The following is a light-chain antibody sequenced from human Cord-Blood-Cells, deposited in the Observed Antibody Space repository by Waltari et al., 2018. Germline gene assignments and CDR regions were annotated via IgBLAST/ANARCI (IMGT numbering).Light chain of an antibody. Sequence: YELTQPPSVSVSPGQTARITCPGDALPKQDAYWYQQKPGQAPVLVIYKDSERPSGIPERFSGSSSGTTVTLTISGVQAEDEADYYCQSADSSGTYVVFGGGTKLTVL. CDR1: ALPKQD. J-gene: IGLJ2*01. CDR2: KDS. CDR3: QSADSSGTYVV. V-gene: IGLV3-25*03.